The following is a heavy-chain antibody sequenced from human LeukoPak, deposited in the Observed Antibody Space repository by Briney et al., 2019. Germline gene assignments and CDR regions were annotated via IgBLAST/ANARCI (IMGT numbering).Heavy chain of an antibody. J-gene: IGHJ3*02. V-gene: IGHV3-33*06. CDR2: IWYDGSNK. D-gene: IGHD6-19*01. Sequence: GGSLRLSCAASGFTFSSYGMHWVRQAPGKGLEWAAVIWYDGSNKYYADSVKGRFTISRDNSKNTLYLQMNSLRAEDTAVYYCAKGAVVDAFDIWGQGTMVTVSS. CDR1: GFTFSSYG. CDR3: AKGAVVDAFDI.